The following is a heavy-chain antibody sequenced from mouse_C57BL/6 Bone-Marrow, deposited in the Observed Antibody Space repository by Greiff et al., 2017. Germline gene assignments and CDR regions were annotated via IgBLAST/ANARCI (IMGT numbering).Heavy chain of an antibody. CDR1: GFTFSSYA. D-gene: IGHD2-10*01. CDR3: ARDPYYGNYVKKWYYAMDY. CDR2: ISDGGSYT. J-gene: IGHJ4*01. V-gene: IGHV5-4*01. Sequence: DVKLVESGGGLVKPGGSLKLSCAASGFTFSSYAMSWVRQTPEKRLEWVATISDGGSYTYYPDNVKGRFTISRDNAKNNLYLQMSHLKSEDTAMYYCARDPYYGNYVKKWYYAMDYWGQGTSVTVSS.